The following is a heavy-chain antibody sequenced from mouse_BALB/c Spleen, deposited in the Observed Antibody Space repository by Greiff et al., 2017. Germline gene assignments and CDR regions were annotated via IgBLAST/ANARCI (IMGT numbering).Heavy chain of an antibody. CDR1: GFTFSNYW. V-gene: IGHV6-6*02. Sequence: EVKVVESGGGLVQPGGSMKLSCVASGFTFSNYWMNWVRQSPEKGLEWVAEIRLKSNNYATHYAESVKGRFTISRDDSKSSVYLQMNNLRAEDTGIYYCTRYGSYWYFDVWGAGTTVTVSS. CDR3: TRYGSYWYFDV. CDR2: IRLKSNNYAT. J-gene: IGHJ1*01. D-gene: IGHD2-2*01.